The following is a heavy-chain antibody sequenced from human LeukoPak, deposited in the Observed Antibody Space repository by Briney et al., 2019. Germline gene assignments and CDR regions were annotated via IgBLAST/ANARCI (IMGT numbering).Heavy chain of an antibody. CDR2: ISYDGSNK. J-gene: IGHJ4*02. Sequence: GRSLRLSCAASGFTFSSYAILWVRQAPGKGLEWVAVISYDGSNKYYADSVKGRFTISRDNSKNTLYLQMNSLRAEDTAVYYCARGLGVPAAIFSDFDYWGQGTLVTVSS. D-gene: IGHD2-2*01. V-gene: IGHV3-30-3*01. CDR1: GFTFSSYA. CDR3: ARGLGVPAAIFSDFDY.